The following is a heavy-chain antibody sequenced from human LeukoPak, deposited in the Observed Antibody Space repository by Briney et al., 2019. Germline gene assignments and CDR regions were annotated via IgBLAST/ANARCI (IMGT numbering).Heavy chain of an antibody. CDR3: AREDDGGSAFDI. V-gene: IGHV1-69*04. CDR1: GGTFSSYA. J-gene: IGHJ3*02. D-gene: IGHD1-1*01. Sequence: SVKVSCKASGGTFSSYAISWVRQAPGQGLEWMGRIIPILGIANYAQKFQGRVTITADKSTSTAYMELSSLRSEDTAVYYCAREDDGGSAFDIWGQGTMVTVSS. CDR2: IIPILGIA.